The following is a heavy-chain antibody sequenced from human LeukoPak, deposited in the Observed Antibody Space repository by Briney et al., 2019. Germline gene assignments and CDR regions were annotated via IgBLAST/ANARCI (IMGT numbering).Heavy chain of an antibody. V-gene: IGHV3-30*03. CDR3: ARDPSGYLTRYFDY. D-gene: IGHD5-12*01. CDR1: GFTFRNAG. J-gene: IGHJ4*02. Sequence: GGSLRLSCTASGFTFRNAGMNWVRQAPGKGLEWVAVISYDGSNKYYADSVKGRFTISRDNSKNTLYLQMNSLRAEDTAVYYCARDPSGYLTRYFDYRGQGTLVTVSS. CDR2: ISYDGSNK.